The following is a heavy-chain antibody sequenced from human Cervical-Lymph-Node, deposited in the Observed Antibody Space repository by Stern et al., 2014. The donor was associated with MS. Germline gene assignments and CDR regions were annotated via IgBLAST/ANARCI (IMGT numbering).Heavy chain of an antibody. J-gene: IGHJ4*02. V-gene: IGHV1-46*01. D-gene: IGHD4-17*01. Sequence: QVQLVQSGAEVKKPGASVKVSCKASGYTFTSYYMHWVRQAPGQGLEWMGIINPSGGSTRYAQKFQGRVTMTRDTSTSTVYMELSSLRSEDTAVYYCARGGHARYGDYSFDYWGQGTLVTVSS. CDR3: ARGGHARYGDYSFDY. CDR2: INPSGGST. CDR1: GYTFTSYY.